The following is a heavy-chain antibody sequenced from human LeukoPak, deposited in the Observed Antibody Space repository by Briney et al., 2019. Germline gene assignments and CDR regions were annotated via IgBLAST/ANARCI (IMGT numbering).Heavy chain of an antibody. CDR2: ISYDGGNK. V-gene: IGHV3-30*18. Sequence: GGSLRLSCAASGFTFNSYGMHWVRQSPGKGLEGVAVISYDGGNKYYADSVKSRFTISRDNSKNTLYLQMNSLRAEDTAVYYCAKDQCSGGSCYSGDYWGQGTLVTVSS. D-gene: IGHD2-15*01. J-gene: IGHJ4*02. CDR1: GFTFNSYG. CDR3: AKDQCSGGSCYSGDY.